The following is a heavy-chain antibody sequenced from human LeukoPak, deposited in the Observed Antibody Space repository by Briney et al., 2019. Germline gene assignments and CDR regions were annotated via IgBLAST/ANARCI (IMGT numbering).Heavy chain of an antibody. V-gene: IGHV3-7*01. CDR3: AKADIVVVPATLGDGAFDI. CDR2: IKQDGSEK. J-gene: IGHJ3*02. D-gene: IGHD2-2*01. CDR1: GFTFSSYW. Sequence: GGSLRLSCAASGFTFSSYWMSWVRQAPGKGLEWVANIKQDGSEKYYVDSVKGRFTISRDNAKNSLYLQMNSLRAEDTAVYYCAKADIVVVPATLGDGAFDIWGQGTMVTVSS.